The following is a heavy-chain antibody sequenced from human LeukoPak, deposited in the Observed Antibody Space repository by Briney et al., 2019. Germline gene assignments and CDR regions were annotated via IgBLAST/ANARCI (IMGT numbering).Heavy chain of an antibody. CDR1: GYTFTSYG. J-gene: IGHJ4*02. Sequence: GASVKVSCKASGYTFTSYGISWVRQAPGRVLEWMGGIIPIFGTANYAQNFQDRVTITADETTSTAYMELSSLRSEDTAVCYCARGSVIAATGNYFDYWGQGTLVTVSS. CDR2: IIPIFGTA. CDR3: ARGSVIAATGNYFDY. D-gene: IGHD6-13*01. V-gene: IGHV1-69*13.